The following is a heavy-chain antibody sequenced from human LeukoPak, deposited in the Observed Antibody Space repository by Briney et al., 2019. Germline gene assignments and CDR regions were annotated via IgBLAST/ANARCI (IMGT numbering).Heavy chain of an antibody. CDR3: ARQTRITMVRGFYGMDV. Sequence: GESLQISCKGSGYRFTSYWIGWVRPLPGKGLEWMGIIYPGDSDTRYSPSFQGQVTISVDRSISTAYLQWSSLKASDTAMYYCARQTRITMVRGFYGMDVWGQGTTVTVSS. CDR1: GYRFTSYW. D-gene: IGHD3-10*01. CDR2: IYPGDSDT. V-gene: IGHV5-51*01. J-gene: IGHJ6*02.